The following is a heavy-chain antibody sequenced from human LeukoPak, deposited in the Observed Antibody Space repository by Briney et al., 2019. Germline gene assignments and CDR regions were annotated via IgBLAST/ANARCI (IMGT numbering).Heavy chain of an antibody. CDR2: ITYEGSNK. V-gene: IGHV3-30*18. Sequence: GGSLRLSCAASGFTFSSYGMHWVRQAPGKGLEWVAVITYEGSNKFYADSVKGRFSISRDNAKNTLYLQLNSLRAEETAVYYCAKDLGAYGTRGSGMDVWGQGITVTVSS. CDR3: AKDLGAYGTRGSGMDV. D-gene: IGHD5-12*01. CDR1: GFTFSSYG. J-gene: IGHJ6*02.